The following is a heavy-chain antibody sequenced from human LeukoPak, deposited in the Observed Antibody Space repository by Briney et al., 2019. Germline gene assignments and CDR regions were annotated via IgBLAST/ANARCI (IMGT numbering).Heavy chain of an antibody. CDR3: VMDYYYGSGSDAFDI. D-gene: IGHD3-10*01. V-gene: IGHV3-64D*09. CDR2: ISSNGGST. Sequence: GGSLRLSCSASGFTFSSYAMHWVRQAPGKGLEYVSAISSNGGSTYYADSVKGRFTISRDKSKNTLYLQMSSLRAEDTAVYYCVMDYYYGSGSDAFDIWGQGTMVTVSS. J-gene: IGHJ3*02. CDR1: GFTFSSYA.